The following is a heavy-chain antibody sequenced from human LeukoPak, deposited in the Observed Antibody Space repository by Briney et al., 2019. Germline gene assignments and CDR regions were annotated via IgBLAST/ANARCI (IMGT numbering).Heavy chain of an antibody. Sequence: GGSLRLSCAASGFTFSSYGMHWVRQAPGKGLEWVAFIRYDGSNKYYADSVKGRFTISRDNSKNTLYLQMNSLRAEVTAVYYCAKDWTSCSACFQHWGQGTLVTVSS. CDR1: GFTFSSYG. CDR3: AKDWTSCSACFQH. V-gene: IGHV3-30*02. CDR2: IRYDGSNK. D-gene: IGHD2-2*01. J-gene: IGHJ1*01.